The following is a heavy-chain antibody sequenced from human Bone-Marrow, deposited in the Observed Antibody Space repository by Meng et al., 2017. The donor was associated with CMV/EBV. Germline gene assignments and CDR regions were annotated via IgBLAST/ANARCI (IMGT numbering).Heavy chain of an antibody. CDR1: GFTFSSYW. Sequence: GGSLRLSCAASGFTFSSYWMHWVRQAPGKGLVWVSRINSDGSSTSYADSVKGRFTISRDNAKNTLYLQMNSLRAEDTAVYYCAKVGGLWSGYIDYWGQGTLVTVSS. CDR3: AKVGGLWSGYIDY. D-gene: IGHD3-3*01. CDR2: INSDGSST. J-gene: IGHJ4*02. V-gene: IGHV3-74*01.